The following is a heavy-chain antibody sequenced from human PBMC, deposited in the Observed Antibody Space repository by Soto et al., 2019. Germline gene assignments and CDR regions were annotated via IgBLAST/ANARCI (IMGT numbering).Heavy chain of an antibody. CDR2: ISSSSSYI. Sequence: EVQLVESGGGLVKPGGSLRLSCAASGFTFSSYSMNWVRQAPGKGLEWVSSISSSSSYIYYADSVKGRFTISRDNDNNSLYQQMNSLRAEDTAVYYCARDHSSGWYYGGFFDYWGQGTLVTVSS. J-gene: IGHJ4*02. V-gene: IGHV3-21*01. CDR1: GFTFSSYS. CDR3: ARDHSSGWYYGGFFDY. D-gene: IGHD6-19*01.